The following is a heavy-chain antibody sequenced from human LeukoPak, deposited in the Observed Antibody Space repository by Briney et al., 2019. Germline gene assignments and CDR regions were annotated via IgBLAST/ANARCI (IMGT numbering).Heavy chain of an antibody. CDR2: ITWDSTNT. D-gene: IGHD5-24*01. J-gene: IGHJ3*02. CDR1: GFNFADAP. V-gene: IGHV3-43*01. CDR3: AKDVSFRRGHNFDASDI. Sequence: GGSLRLSCTASGFNFADAPMHWVRQSPGKGLEWIALITWDSTNTYYADSVKGRFTISRDDSRNTLYLQMNSLRSDDTALYYCAKDVSFRRGHNFDASDIWGLGTLVTVSS.